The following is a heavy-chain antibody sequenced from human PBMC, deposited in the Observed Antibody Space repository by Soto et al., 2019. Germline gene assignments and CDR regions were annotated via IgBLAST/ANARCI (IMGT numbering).Heavy chain of an antibody. Sequence: TLSLTCAVYGGSFSGYYWSWIRQPPGKGLEWIGEINHSGSTNYNPSLKSRVTISVDTSKNQFSLKLSSATAADTAVYYCASGLHYSSSWYYYYYGMDVWGQGTTVTVSS. J-gene: IGHJ6*02. CDR2: INHSGST. D-gene: IGHD6-13*01. V-gene: IGHV4-34*01. CDR1: GGSFSGYY. CDR3: ASGLHYSSSWYYYYYGMDV.